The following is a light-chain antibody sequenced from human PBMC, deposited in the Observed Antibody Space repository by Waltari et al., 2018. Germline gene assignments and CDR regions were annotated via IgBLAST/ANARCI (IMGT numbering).Light chain of an antibody. CDR3: SSYAGSNNHVV. Sequence: QSALTHAPSASGSPGQLVTLSCTGTSSYVGGYNYVSWYQQTPGKAPKPMIYEVTKRPSGVPGSFSGSKSGNTASLNVSGLQAEDDADYYCSSYAGSNNHVVFGGGTKLTVL. CDR2: EVT. V-gene: IGLV2-8*01. J-gene: IGLJ2*01. CDR1: SSYVGGYNY.